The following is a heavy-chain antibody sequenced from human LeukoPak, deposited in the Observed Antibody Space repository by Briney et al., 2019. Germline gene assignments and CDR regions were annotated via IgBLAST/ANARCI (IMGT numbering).Heavy chain of an antibody. CDR3: ARDGSSNWYANFDSYYMDV. D-gene: IGHD6-13*01. CDR2: INAYNGDT. V-gene: IGHV1-18*01. CDR1: GYAFTSYG. J-gene: IGHJ6*03. Sequence: ASVKVSCKASGYAFTSYGISWVRQAPGQGLEWMGWINAYNGDTNYAQKLQGRVTMTTDTSTSTAYMELRSLRSDDTAVYYCARDGSSNWYANFDSYYMDVWGKGTTVTVSS.